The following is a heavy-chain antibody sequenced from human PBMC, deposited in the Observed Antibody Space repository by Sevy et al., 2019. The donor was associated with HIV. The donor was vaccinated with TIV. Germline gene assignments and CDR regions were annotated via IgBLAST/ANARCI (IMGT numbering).Heavy chain of an antibody. CDR2: LSFGCGEI. CDR1: GFTFSKYS. J-gene: IGHJ4*02. Sequence: GGSLRLSCAASGFTFSKYSMSWVRQPPGKGREWVSTLSFGCGEINYADSVKGRFTISRDNSKSSVYLQMNNLRHEDTAVYYCAREGCTKPHDYWGQGTLVTVSS. D-gene: IGHD2-8*01. CDR3: AREGCTKPHDY. V-gene: IGHV3-23*01.